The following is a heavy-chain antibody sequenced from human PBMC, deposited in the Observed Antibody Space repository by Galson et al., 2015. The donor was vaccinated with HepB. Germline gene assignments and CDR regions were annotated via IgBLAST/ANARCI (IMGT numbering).Heavy chain of an antibody. D-gene: IGHD3-10*01. V-gene: IGHV4/OR15-8*01. Sequence: SETLSLTCGVSGGSISSRNWWSWVRQPPGKGLEWLGEIYHGGSTNSTPSLKSRVTISIDKSKNQFSLKVDSVTAADTAVYYCARVEGYYGSGSARMDYWGQGTLVTVSS. CDR3: ARVEGYYGSGSARMDY. CDR1: GGSISSRNW. J-gene: IGHJ4*02. CDR2: IYHGGST.